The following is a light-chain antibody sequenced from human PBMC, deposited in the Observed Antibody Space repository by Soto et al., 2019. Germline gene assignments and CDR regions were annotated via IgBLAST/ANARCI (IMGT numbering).Light chain of an antibody. CDR1: SSDVGGYNY. V-gene: IGLV2-14*01. CDR3: SSYTASNILEV. J-gene: IGLJ1*01. Sequence: QSALTQPASVSGSPGQSITISCTGTSSDVGGYNYVSWYQQHPGKAPKLMIYEVSNRPSGVSNRFSGSKSGNTASLTISGLQAEDEADYYCSSYTASNILEVFGTGTKVTGL. CDR2: EVS.